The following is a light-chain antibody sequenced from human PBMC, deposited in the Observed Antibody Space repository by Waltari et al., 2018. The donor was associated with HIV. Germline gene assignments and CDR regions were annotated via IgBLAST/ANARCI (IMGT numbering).Light chain of an antibody. V-gene: IGKV1-39*01. Sequence: ESPMTQAPASLSAAGGDRLTITGRASQNMSRFLNWYHQKPGKAPKLLVYAAPNLQSGVRSRVSGIASAPESNLTRRSLQPEDFGTYYFQHSYSPPRPFGQGTTV. CDR3: QHSYSPPRP. CDR2: AAP. CDR1: QNMSRF. J-gene: IGKJ1*01.